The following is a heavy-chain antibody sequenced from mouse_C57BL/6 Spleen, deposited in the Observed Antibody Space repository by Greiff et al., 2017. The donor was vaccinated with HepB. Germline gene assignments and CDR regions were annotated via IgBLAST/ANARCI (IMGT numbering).Heavy chain of an antibody. CDR3: ARGYYGSSPYWYFDV. Sequence: QVQLQQSGAELVRPGTSVKLSCKASGYTFTSYWMHWVKQRPGQGLEWIGVIDPSDSYTNYNQKFKGKATLTVDTSSSTAYMQLSSLTAEDSAVYYCARGYYGSSPYWYFDVWGTGTTVTVSS. CDR2: IDPSDSYT. J-gene: IGHJ1*03. V-gene: IGHV1-59*01. D-gene: IGHD1-1*01. CDR1: GYTFTSYW.